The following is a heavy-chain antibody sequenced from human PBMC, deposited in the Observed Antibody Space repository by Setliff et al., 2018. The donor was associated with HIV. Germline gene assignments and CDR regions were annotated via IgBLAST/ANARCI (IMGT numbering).Heavy chain of an antibody. CDR3: ARGGGTSSPIDYHYYIDV. J-gene: IGHJ6*03. D-gene: IGHD6-6*01. CDR2: IYYSGST. CDR1: GYSISSGYF. V-gene: IGHV4-38-2*01. Sequence: PSETLSLTCAVSGYSISSGYFWGWIRQPPGKGLEWIGYIYYSGSTFYNPSLKSRLTISVDTSKNQFSLKLRSVTAADTAVYYCARGGGTSSPIDYHYYIDVWGKGTTVTVSS.